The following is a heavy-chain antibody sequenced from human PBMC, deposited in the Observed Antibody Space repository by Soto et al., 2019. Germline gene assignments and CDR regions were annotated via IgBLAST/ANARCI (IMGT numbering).Heavy chain of an antibody. CDR1: GGSFDITSSY. CDR3: ATIPIVGTKPYYFNS. J-gene: IGHJ4*02. Sequence: LQLQESGPGLVKPSETLSLTCTVSGGSFDITSSYWAWVRQPPGKGLEWIAYIYYSGSTYYNPSLKRRITISVDTYTTPLSLSLSSVTSADTAVYYCATIPIVGTKPYYFNSWGQGTLVTVSS. D-gene: IGHD1-1*01. V-gene: IGHV4-39*01. CDR2: IYYSGST.